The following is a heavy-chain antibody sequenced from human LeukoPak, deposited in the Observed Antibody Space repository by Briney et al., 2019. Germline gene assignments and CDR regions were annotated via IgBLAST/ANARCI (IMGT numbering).Heavy chain of an antibody. D-gene: IGHD2-2*01. V-gene: IGHV4-39*07. CDR1: GGSISSSSYY. CDR3: ARVRVVVVPAADSIDNWFDP. Sequence: PSETLSLTCTVSGGSISSSSYYWGWIRQPPGKGLEWVGSIYYSGSTYYNPSLKSRVTISVDTSKYQFSQKLSSVTAADTAVYYCARVRVVVVPAADSIDNWFDPWGQGALVTVSS. CDR2: IYYSGST. J-gene: IGHJ5*02.